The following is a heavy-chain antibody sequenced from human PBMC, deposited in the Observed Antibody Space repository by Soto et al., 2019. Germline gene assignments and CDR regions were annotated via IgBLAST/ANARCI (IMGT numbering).Heavy chain of an antibody. CDR1: GNTFSSYA. V-gene: IGHV3-30-3*01. CDR3: ASPMTTTDY. J-gene: IGHJ4*02. Sequence: QVQLVESGGGVVQPGRSLRLSCAVSGNTFSSYAFHWVRQAPGKGLEWVAMISDDGSSKDYAESVKGRFTISRDNSKNTLYLHLNSLRVHDTATYYCASPMTTTDYWGQGTLVTVSS. CDR2: ISDDGSSK. D-gene: IGHD4-17*01.